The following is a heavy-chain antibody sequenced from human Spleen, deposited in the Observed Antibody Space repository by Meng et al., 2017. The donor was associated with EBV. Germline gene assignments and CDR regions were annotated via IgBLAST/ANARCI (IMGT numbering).Heavy chain of an antibody. V-gene: IGHV4-39*07. Sequence: HLQVQEPGPGLVKPSETLSLTCTVSGGSITYSDYYWGWIRQPPGKGLEWIGNVYYSGNTNYNPSLKSRVTLSTDTSKNQFSLKLSSLTAADTAVYYCARDRRTMGSDYWGHGILVTVSS. J-gene: IGHJ4*01. CDR3: ARDRRTMGSDY. D-gene: IGHD4/OR15-4a*01. CDR1: GGSITYSDYY. CDR2: VYYSGNT.